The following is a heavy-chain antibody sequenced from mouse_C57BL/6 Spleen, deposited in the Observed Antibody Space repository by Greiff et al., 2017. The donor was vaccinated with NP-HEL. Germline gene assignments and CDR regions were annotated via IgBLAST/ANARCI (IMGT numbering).Heavy chain of an antibody. V-gene: IGHV1-63*01. CDR2: IYPGGGYT. CDR3: ARSYYYGSSPAWFAY. CDR1: GYTFTNYW. D-gene: IGHD1-1*01. Sequence: QVHVKQSGAELVRPGTSVKMSCKASGYTFTNYWIGWAKQRPGHGLEWIGDIYPGGGYTNYNEKFKGKATLTADKSSSTAYMQFSSLTSEDSAIYYCARSYYYGSSPAWFAYWGQGTLVTVSA. J-gene: IGHJ3*01.